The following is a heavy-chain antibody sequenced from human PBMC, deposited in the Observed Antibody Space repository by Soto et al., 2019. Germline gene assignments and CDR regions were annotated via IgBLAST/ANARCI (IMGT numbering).Heavy chain of an antibody. CDR3: ARCRPKLYDFWSGYSQINNWFDP. CDR2: IYYSGST. D-gene: IGHD3-3*01. J-gene: IGHJ5*02. Sequence: SETLSLTCTVSGGSISSSSYYWGWIRQPPGKGLEWIGSIYYSGSTNYNPSLKSRVTISVDTSKNQFSLKLSSVTAADTAVYYCARCRPKLYDFWSGYSQINNWFDPWGQGTLVTVSS. V-gene: IGHV4-39*07. CDR1: GGSISSSSYY.